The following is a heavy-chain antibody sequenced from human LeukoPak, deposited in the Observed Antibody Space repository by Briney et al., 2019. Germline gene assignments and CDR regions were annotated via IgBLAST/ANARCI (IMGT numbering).Heavy chain of an antibody. CDR3: TRRAYSSGWYRNDY. CDR2: IRSKANSYAT. Sequence: GSLRLSCAASGFTFSGSAMHWVRQASGKGLGWVGRIRSKANSYATAYAASVKGRFTISRDDSKNTAYLQMNSLKTEDTAVYYCTRRAYSSGWYRNDYWGQGTLVTVSS. D-gene: IGHD6-19*01. CDR1: GFTFSGSA. J-gene: IGHJ4*02. V-gene: IGHV3-73*01.